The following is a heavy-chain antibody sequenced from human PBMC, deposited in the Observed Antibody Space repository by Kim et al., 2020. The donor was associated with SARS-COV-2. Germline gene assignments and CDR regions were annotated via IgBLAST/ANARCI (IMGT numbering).Heavy chain of an antibody. CDR3: ARDLKIAVAAKWHYYYGMDV. D-gene: IGHD6-19*01. Sequence: GRFTISRDHSKNTLYVQMNSLRAEDTAVYYCARDLKIAVAAKWHYYYGMDVWGQGTTVTVSS. J-gene: IGHJ6*02. V-gene: IGHV3-30*01.